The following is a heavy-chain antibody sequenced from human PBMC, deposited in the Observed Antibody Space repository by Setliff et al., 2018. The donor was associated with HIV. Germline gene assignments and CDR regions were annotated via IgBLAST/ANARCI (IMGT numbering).Heavy chain of an antibody. CDR1: GYSISSGYY. V-gene: IGHV4-61*09. J-gene: IGHJ4*02. CDR3: ARALAGDSGWNYFDL. Sequence: SETLSLTCAVSGYSISSGYYWSWIRQPAGKGLEWIGHVYTTGSAGYNPSLESRVTILEALSKNQFSLNLDSVTAADTAVYFCARALAGDSGWNYFDLWGPGTLVTVSS. CDR2: VYTTGSA. D-gene: IGHD6-19*01.